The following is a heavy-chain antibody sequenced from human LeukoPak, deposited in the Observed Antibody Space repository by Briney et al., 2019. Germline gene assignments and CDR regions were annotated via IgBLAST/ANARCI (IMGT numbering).Heavy chain of an antibody. Sequence: GGSVRLSCAASGFTFSSSAMNWVRQTPGKGLEWVSGISGSGGSTDYADSVQGRFTISRDNYKNTLYLQMNSLRAEDTAVCYCAKGNVYSSTWYFESWGQGTLVTVSS. D-gene: IGHD6-13*01. CDR2: ISGSGGST. J-gene: IGHJ4*02. V-gene: IGHV3-23*01. CDR3: AKGNVYSSTWYFES. CDR1: GFTFSSSA.